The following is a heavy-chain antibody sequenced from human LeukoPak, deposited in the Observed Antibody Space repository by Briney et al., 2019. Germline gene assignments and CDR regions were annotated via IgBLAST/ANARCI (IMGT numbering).Heavy chain of an antibody. CDR3: AAVGRAGHPGY. CDR1: GFRFSYYE. V-gene: IGHV3-48*03. D-gene: IGHD2-2*01. Sequence: GGSLRLSCEASGFRFSYYEMSWIRQAPGKGLEWLSYINSGGSGIHYAGSVNGRSTISRDNAKNSLYLQMNSLRVEDTAVYYCAAVGRAGHPGYWGQGTLVTVSS. J-gene: IGHJ4*02. CDR2: INSGGSGI.